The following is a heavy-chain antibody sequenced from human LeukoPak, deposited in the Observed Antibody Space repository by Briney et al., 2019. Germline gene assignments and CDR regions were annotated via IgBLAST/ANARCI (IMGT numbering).Heavy chain of an antibody. V-gene: IGHV4-61*05. Sequence: SETLSLTCTVSGGSISSSSFYWGWIRQPPGTGLEWIGYIYYSGSTNYNPSLKSRVTISVDASKNQFSLKLSSVTAADTAVYYCARLTLGDGPAFDYWGQGTLVTVSS. J-gene: IGHJ4*02. CDR2: IYYSGST. D-gene: IGHD5-24*01. CDR1: GGSISSSSFY. CDR3: ARLTLGDGPAFDY.